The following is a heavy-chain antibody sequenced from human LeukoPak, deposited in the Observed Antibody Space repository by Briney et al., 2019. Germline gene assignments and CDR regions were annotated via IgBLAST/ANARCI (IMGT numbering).Heavy chain of an antibody. CDR2: ISSGSSYI. V-gene: IGHV3-21*01. Sequence: GGSLRLSCAASGFTFSSYSMNWVRQAPGKGLEWVSSISSGSSYIYYADSVKGRFTISRDNAKNSLYLQMNSLRAEDTAVYYCASPYGSGKDYFDYWGRGTLVTVSS. D-gene: IGHD3-10*01. CDR1: GFTFSSYS. J-gene: IGHJ4*02. CDR3: ASPYGSGKDYFDY.